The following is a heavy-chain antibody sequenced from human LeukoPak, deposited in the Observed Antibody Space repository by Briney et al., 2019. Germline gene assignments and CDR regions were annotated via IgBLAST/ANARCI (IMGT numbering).Heavy chain of an antibody. J-gene: IGHJ6*03. V-gene: IGHV3-11*01. Sequence: GGSLRLSCAASGFTFSDYYMSWIPDAPGKGLEGVSYICSSGSTLYYADSVKARFTISRDNAKNSLYLQMNSLRAEDTAVYYCARGPTYCSSTSCSKGSYYYYYYYMDVWGKGTTVTVSS. CDR2: ICSSGSTL. D-gene: IGHD2-2*01. CDR1: GFTFSDYY. CDR3: ARGPTYCSSTSCSKGSYYYYYYYMDV.